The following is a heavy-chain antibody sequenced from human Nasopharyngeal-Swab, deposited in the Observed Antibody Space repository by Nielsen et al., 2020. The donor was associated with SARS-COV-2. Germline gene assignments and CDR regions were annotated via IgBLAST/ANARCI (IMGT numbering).Heavy chain of an antibody. J-gene: IGHJ4*02. D-gene: IGHD3-3*01. CDR3: ASFYDFWT. V-gene: IGHV4-4*02. CDR2: VKHNVST. Sequence: SETLSLTCAVSGGSVSSDNWWSWVRQPPGQRLEWIGEVKHNVSTNYNPSLKSRVTISLDKTKNQVSLRVNSLTAADTAVYYCASFYDFWTWGQGTLVTVSS. CDR1: GGSVSSDNW.